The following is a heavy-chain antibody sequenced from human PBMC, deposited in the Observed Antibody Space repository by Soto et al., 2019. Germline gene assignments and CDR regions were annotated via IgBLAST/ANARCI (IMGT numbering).Heavy chain of an antibody. CDR1: GFTFGSYA. CDR2: ITNSGDRT. J-gene: IGHJ6*03. D-gene: IGHD2-21*02. V-gene: IGHV3-23*01. CDR3: AKETSGDWGYMDV. Sequence: EVQLLESGGGLVQPGGSLRLSCAASGFTFGSYAMTWGRQAPGKGLEWVASITNSGDRTEYAFFVEGRFIISRDNSNNMLYLQMNTLRAGDTAFYYWAKETSGDWGYMDVWGRGTKVIVSS.